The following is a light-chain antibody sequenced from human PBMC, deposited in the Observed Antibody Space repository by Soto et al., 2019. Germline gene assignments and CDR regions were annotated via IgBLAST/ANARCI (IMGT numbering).Light chain of an antibody. CDR3: HQYSSYPVT. CDR1: QSISSW. J-gene: IGKJ4*01. Sequence: DIQMTQSPSTLSASVGDRVTITCRASQSISSWLAWYQQRPGRAPEVLIYDASSLESGVQSRFRGRGSGREFTLTMSSQHTDDFATSYCHQYSSYPVTFCGGTKVEIK. CDR2: DAS. V-gene: IGKV1-5*01.